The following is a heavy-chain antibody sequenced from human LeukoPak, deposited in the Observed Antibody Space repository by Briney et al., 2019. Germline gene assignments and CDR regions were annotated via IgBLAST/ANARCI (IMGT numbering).Heavy chain of an antibody. CDR3: TTERLLWFGELWGAFDI. Sequence: PGGSLRLSCAASGFTFSNAWMSWVRQAPGKGLEWVGRIKSKTDGGTTDYAAPVKGRFTISRDDSKNTLYLQMNSLKTEDTAVYYCTTERLLWFGELWGAFDIWGQGTMVTVSS. D-gene: IGHD3-10*01. CDR1: GFTFSNAW. CDR2: IKSKTDGGTT. J-gene: IGHJ3*02. V-gene: IGHV3-15*01.